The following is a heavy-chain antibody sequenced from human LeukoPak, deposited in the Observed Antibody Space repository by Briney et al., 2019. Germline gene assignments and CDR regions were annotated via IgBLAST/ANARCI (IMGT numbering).Heavy chain of an antibody. CDR2: INHSGST. CDR3: ARGSSFRSDKHYYFDY. J-gene: IGHJ4*02. Sequence: PSETLSLTCSVYDGSFSHYYWSWIRQPPGKGLEWIGEINHSGSTNYNPSLKSRVTISVDTSKNQFSLKVRSVTAADTAVYYCARGSSFRSDKHYYFDYWGQGTLVTVSS. V-gene: IGHV4-34*01. D-gene: IGHD3-3*01. CDR1: DGSFSHYY.